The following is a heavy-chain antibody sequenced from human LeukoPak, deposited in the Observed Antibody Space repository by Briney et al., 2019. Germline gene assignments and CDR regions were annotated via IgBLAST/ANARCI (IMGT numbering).Heavy chain of an antibody. CDR1: GGSISSGGYY. V-gene: IGHV4-31*03. CDR3: EREVSSNAFDI. Sequence: PSETLSLTCTVSGGSISSGGYYWTWIRQPPAKGLEWGGYIYYSGSAYYNPSLKSRVTISVDMSETQLSLTLSSAAAAATAVYYCEREVSSNAFDIWGQGTMVTVSS. J-gene: IGHJ3*02. CDR2: IYYSGSA.